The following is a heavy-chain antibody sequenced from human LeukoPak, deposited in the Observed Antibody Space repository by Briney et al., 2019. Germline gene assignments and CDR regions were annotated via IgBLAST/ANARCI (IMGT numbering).Heavy chain of an antibody. D-gene: IGHD2-21*01. Sequence: GSTNYNPSLKSRVTISVDTSKNQISLKLSTVTAADTAVYYCAREARVRVIATFDYWGQGTLVTVSS. CDR2: GST. J-gene: IGHJ4*02. V-gene: IGHV4-61*02. CDR3: AREARVRVIATFDY.